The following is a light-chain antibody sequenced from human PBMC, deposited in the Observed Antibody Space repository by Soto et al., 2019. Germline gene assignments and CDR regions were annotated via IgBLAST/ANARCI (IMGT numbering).Light chain of an antibody. J-gene: IGLJ2*01. V-gene: IGLV2-14*01. Sequence: QPASVSGSPGQSITISCTGTSSDVGGYNYVSWYQQHPGKAPKLMIYDVSNRPSGVSNRFSGSKSGNTASLTISGLQAEDEADYYCSSYTSSILFGGGTQLTVL. CDR3: SSYTSSIL. CDR1: SSDVGGYNY. CDR2: DVS.